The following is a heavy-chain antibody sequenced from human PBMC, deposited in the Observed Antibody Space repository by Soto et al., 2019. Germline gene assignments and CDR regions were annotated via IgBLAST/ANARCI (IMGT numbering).Heavy chain of an antibody. CDR1: GFTFSSYG. V-gene: IGHV3-30*18. CDR2: ISYDGSSK. CDR3: AKDRATVVTPRFYYYYDMDV. D-gene: IGHD4-17*01. Sequence: QVQLVESGGGVVQPGRSLRLSCAASGFTFSSYGMHWVRQAPGKGLEWVAVISYDGSSKYYADSVKGRFTISRDNSKNTLYLQMNSRRAEDTAVYYCAKDRATVVTPRFYYYYDMDVWGQGTTVTVSS. J-gene: IGHJ6*02.